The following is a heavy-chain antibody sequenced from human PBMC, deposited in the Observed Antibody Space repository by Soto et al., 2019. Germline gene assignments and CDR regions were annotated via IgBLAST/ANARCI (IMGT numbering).Heavy chain of an antibody. D-gene: IGHD5-18*01. Sequence: RASVKVSCKASGGTFSSYAISWVRQAPGQGLEWMGGIIPIFGTANYAQKFQGRVTITADESTSTAYMELSSLRSEDTVVYYCARDKIQLWLLGRYYYYGMDVWGQGTTVTVSS. CDR2: IIPIFGTA. CDR3: ARDKIQLWLLGRYYYYGMDV. CDR1: GGTFSSYA. J-gene: IGHJ6*02. V-gene: IGHV1-69*13.